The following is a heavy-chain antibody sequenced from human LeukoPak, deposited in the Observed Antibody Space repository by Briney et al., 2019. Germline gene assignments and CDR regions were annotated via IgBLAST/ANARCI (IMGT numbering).Heavy chain of an antibody. CDR1: GFTFSSYT. V-gene: IGHV3-21*01. CDR2: ISSRSSYI. Sequence: GGSLTLSCAASGFTFSSYTMNWVRQAPGEGLEWVSSISSRSSYIYYADSVKGRFTISRDNAKNSLYLQMNSLRAEDTAVYYCARDPYTTVTRLRKNFDYWGQGTLVTVSS. CDR3: ARDPYTTVTRLRKNFDY. J-gene: IGHJ4*02. D-gene: IGHD4-17*01.